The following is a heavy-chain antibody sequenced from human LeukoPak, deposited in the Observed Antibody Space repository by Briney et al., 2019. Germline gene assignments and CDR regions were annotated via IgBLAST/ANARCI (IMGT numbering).Heavy chain of an antibody. J-gene: IGHJ3*02. CDR2: ISGSGGST. D-gene: IGHD1-26*01. V-gene: IGHV3-23*01. CDR1: GFTFSSYA. Sequence: PGGSLRLSCAASGFTFSSYAMSWFRQAPGKGLEWVSAISGSGGSTYYADSVKGRFTISRDNSKNTLYLQMNSLRAEDTAVYYCAKNDGGSYETDAFDIWGQGTMVTVSS. CDR3: AKNDGGSYETDAFDI.